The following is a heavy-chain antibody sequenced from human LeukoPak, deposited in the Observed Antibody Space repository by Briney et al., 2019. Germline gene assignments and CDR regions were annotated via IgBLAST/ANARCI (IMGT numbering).Heavy chain of an antibody. CDR3: ARLRPSVTRYCSSTSCYGGFDFFDY. D-gene: IGHD2-2*01. Sequence: PSQTLSLTCTVSGGSISSGSYYWSWIRQPAGKGLEWIGRIYTSGSTNYNPSLKSRVTISVDTSKNQFSLKLSSVTAADTAVYYCARLRPSVTRYCSSTSCYGGFDFFDYWGQGTLVTVSS. V-gene: IGHV4-61*02. J-gene: IGHJ4*02. CDR1: GGSISSGSYY. CDR2: IYTSGST.